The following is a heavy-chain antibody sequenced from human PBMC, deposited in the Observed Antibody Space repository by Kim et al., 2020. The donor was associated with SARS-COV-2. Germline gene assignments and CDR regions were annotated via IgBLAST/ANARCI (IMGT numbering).Heavy chain of an antibody. CDR3: ARRYYYGSGDP. Sequence: GYAQKFQGRVTMTRNTSISTAYMELSSLRSEDTAVYYCARRYYYGSGDPWGQGTLVTVSS. V-gene: IGHV1-8*01. D-gene: IGHD3-10*01. J-gene: IGHJ5*02.